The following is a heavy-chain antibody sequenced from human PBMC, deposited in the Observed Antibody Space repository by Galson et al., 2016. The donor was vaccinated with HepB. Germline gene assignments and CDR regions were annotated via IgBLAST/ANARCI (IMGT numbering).Heavy chain of an antibody. CDR3: AASEYGSGSFNY. CDR1: GLIFSNYY. Sequence: SLRLSCAASGLIFSNYYISWIRQAPGKGLEWVTYISPSGTTKFYIDSVKGRSTISRDNANHSIYLQMNSLRVEDTAMYYSAASEYGSGSFNYWGQGILVSVSA. CDR2: ISPSGTTK. J-gene: IGHJ4*02. V-gene: IGHV3-11*01. D-gene: IGHD3-10*01.